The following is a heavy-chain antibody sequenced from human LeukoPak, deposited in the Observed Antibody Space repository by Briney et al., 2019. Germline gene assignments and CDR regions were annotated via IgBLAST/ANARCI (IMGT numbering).Heavy chain of an antibody. Sequence: ASVKVSCKASGYTFTSYGISWVRQAPGQGLEWMGWISAYNGNTNYAQKLQGRVTMTTDTSTSTAYMELRSLRSDDTAVYYCARMAPDYYGSGSYDYWGQGTLVTVSS. V-gene: IGHV1-18*01. J-gene: IGHJ4*02. CDR2: ISAYNGNT. D-gene: IGHD3-10*01. CDR3: ARMAPDYYGSGSYDY. CDR1: GYTFTSYG.